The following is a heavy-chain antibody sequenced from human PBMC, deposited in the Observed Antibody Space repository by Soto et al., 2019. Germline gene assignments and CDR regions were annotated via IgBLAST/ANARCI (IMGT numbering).Heavy chain of an antibody. CDR3: ARVHYYGSGSYFPHYYYGMDV. V-gene: IGHV1-3*01. CDR2: INAGNGNT. D-gene: IGHD3-10*01. Sequence: ASVKVSFKASGYTFTSYAMHWLRQAPGQRLEWMGWINAGNGNTKYSQKFQGRVTITRDTSASTAYMELSSLRSEDTAVYYCARVHYYGSGSYFPHYYYGMDVWGQGTTVTVSS. CDR1: GYTFTSYA. J-gene: IGHJ6*02.